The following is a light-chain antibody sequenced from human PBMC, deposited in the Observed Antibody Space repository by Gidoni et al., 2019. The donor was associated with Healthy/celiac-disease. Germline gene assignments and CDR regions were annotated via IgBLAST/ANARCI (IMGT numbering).Light chain of an antibody. V-gene: IGKV1-5*01. Sequence: DIQMTQSPSTLSASVGDRVTITCRASQSISSWLAWYQQKPGKAPKLLIYDASSLESGVPSRFSGSGSGTEFTLTIRSLQPGDFATYYCQQYNSYPWTFXQXTKVEIK. CDR1: QSISSW. J-gene: IGKJ1*01. CDR3: QQYNSYPWT. CDR2: DAS.